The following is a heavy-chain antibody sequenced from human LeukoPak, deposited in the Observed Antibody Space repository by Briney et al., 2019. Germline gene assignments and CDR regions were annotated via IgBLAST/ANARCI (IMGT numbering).Heavy chain of an antibody. CDR3: AKVLGGYCSSTSCYFFDY. CDR2: ISGSGGST. J-gene: IGHJ4*02. D-gene: IGHD2-2*01. CDR1: GFTFSSYA. V-gene: IGHV3-23*01. Sequence: GGSLRLSCAASGFTFSSYAMSWVRQAPGKGLEWVSAISGSGGSTYYADSVKGRFTISKDNSKNTLYLQMNSLRAEDTAVYYCAKVLGGYCSSTSCYFFDYWGQGTLVTVSS.